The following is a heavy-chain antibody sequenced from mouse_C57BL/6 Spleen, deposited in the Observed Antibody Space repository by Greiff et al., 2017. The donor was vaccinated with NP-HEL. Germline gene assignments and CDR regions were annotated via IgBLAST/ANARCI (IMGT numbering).Heavy chain of an antibody. CDR3: ARSTYYTNWYFDV. D-gene: IGHD2-12*01. V-gene: IGHV7-3*01. Sequence: EVKLMESGGGLVQPGGSLSLSCAASGFTFTDYYMSWVRQPPGKALEWLGFIRNKANGYTTEYSASVKGRFTISRDNSQSILYLQMNALRAEDSATYYCARSTYYTNWYFDVWGTGTTVTVSS. J-gene: IGHJ1*03. CDR2: IRNKANGYTT. CDR1: GFTFTDYY.